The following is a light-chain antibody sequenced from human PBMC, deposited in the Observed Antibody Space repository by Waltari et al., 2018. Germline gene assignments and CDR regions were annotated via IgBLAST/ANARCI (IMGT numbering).Light chain of an antibody. CDR3: QTWDTGTHVV. CDR2: VHGYGGH. CDR1: SGHSDYA. V-gene: IGLV4-69*01. Sequence: QLVLTQSPSASASLGASVKLTCNLSSGHSDYAIAWPQQQPEKGPRYLMKVHGYGGHDKGDGIHDRFSGSSSGAERYLTISSLQSEDEADYYCQTWDTGTHVVFGGGTKLTVL. J-gene: IGLJ2*01.